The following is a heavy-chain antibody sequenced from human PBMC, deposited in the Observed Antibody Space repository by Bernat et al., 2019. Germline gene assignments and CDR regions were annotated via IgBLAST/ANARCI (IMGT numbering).Heavy chain of an antibody. CDR2: ISSSSSYT. CDR3: GRVGSNYAVYFDS. CDR1: GFTFSDYY. J-gene: IGHJ4*02. D-gene: IGHD4-11*01. V-gene: IGHV3-11*06. Sequence: QVQLVESGGGLVKPGGSLRLPCAASGFTFSDYYMSWIRQAPGKGLEWVSYISSSSSYTNYADSVKGRFTISRDNAKNSLYLQMNSLRAEDTAVYYCGRVGSNYAVYFDSWGQGSLVTVSS.